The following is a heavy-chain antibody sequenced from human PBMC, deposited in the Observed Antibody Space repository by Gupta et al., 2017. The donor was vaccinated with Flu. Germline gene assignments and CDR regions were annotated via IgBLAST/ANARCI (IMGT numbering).Heavy chain of an antibody. D-gene: IGHD3-10*01. J-gene: IGHJ4*02. Sequence: EVQLLESGGGLVQPGGSLRLSCAASGFTFSRYALSWVRQAPGKGLEWVGGISGNGENTYDADSVKGHFTISRDNSKNTLYLQINSLRVEDTAIYHCARGSTMVRGMHLFDYWGQGTLVTVSS. CDR2: ISGNGENT. CDR3: ARGSTMVRGMHLFDY. CDR1: GFTFSRYA. V-gene: IGHV3-23*01.